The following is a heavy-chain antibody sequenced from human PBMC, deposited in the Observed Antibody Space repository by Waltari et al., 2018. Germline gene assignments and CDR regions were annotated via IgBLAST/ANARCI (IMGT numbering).Heavy chain of an antibody. V-gene: IGHV4-38-2*01. CDR2: IYPSGGP. CDR1: GYSISSGYY. CDR3: ARHQWGSSWYLDAFDI. D-gene: IGHD6-13*01. J-gene: IGHJ3*02. Sequence: QVQLQESGPGLVKPSETLSLTCAVSGYSISSGYYWGWIRQPPGKGLEWIGSIYPSGGPYYNPSLKSRVTISVDTSKNQFSLKLSSVTAADTAVYYCARHQWGSSWYLDAFDIWGQGTMVTVSS.